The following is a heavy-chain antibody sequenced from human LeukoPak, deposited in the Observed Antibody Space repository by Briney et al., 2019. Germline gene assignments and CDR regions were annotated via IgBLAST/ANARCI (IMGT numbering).Heavy chain of an antibody. CDR2: IYYSGST. CDR3: ARDGYGDLRGFDP. D-gene: IGHD4-17*01. Sequence: TLSLTCTVSGGSISSGGYYWSWIRQHPGKGLEWIGYIYYSGSTYYNPSLKSRVTISVDTSKNQFSLKLSSVTAADTAVYYCARDGYGDLRGFDPWGQGTLVTVSS. CDR1: GGSISSGGYY. V-gene: IGHV4-31*03. J-gene: IGHJ5*02.